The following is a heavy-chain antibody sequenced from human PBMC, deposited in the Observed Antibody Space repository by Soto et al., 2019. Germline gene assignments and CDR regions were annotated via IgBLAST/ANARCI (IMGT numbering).Heavy chain of an antibody. J-gene: IGHJ5*02. Sequence: SVKVSCKASGGTFSSYAISWVRQAPGQGLEWMGGIIPIFGTANYAQKFQGRVTITADESTSTAYMELSSLRSEDTAVYYCARDAAAGPNGFDPWGQGTLVTVSS. V-gene: IGHV1-69*13. CDR2: IIPIFGTA. CDR3: ARDAAAGPNGFDP. CDR1: GGTFSSYA. D-gene: IGHD6-13*01.